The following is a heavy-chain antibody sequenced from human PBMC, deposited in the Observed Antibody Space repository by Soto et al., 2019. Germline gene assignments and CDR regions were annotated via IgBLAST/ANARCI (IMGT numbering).Heavy chain of an antibody. CDR2: ISYDGSNK. CDR1: GFTFSSYA. J-gene: IGHJ4*02. D-gene: IGHD3-16*01. V-gene: IGHV3-30-3*01. CDR3: ARAYVGDYFDY. Sequence: QVQLVESGGGVVQPGRSLRLSCAASGFTFSSYAMHWVRQAPGKGLEWVAVISYDGSNKYYADSVKGRFTISRDNSKNTLYLQMNSLRAEDRAVYYCARAYVGDYFDYWGQGTLVTVSS.